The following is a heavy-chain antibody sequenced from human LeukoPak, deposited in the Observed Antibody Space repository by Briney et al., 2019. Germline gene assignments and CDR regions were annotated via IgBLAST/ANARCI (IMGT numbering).Heavy chain of an antibody. CDR3: ARLSYRPESSIAARPYDY. V-gene: IGHV3-74*01. CDR1: GFTFSSYW. CDR2: INGNGSST. D-gene: IGHD6-6*01. Sequence: GGSLRLPCAASGFTFSSYWMHWVRQAPGKGLVWVSRINGNGSSTDYADSVKGRFTISRDNAKNTLYLQMNSLRAEDTAVYYCARLSYRPESSIAARPYDYWGQGTLVTVSS. J-gene: IGHJ4*02.